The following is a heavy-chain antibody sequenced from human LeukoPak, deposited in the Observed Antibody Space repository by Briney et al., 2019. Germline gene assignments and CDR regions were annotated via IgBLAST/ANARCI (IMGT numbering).Heavy chain of an antibody. V-gene: IGHV1-46*01. Sequence: ASVKVSCKASGYTFTSYYMHWVRQAPGQGLEWMGIINPSGGSTSYAQKFQGRVTMTRDTPTSTVYMELSSLRSEDTAVYYCARGTPAAAGTLDGFDYWGQGTLVTVSS. CDR3: ARGTPAAAGTLDGFDY. D-gene: IGHD6-13*01. CDR2: INPSGGST. J-gene: IGHJ4*02. CDR1: GYTFTSYY.